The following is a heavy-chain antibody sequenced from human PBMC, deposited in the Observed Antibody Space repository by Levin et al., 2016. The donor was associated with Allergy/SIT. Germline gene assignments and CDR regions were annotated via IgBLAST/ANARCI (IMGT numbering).Heavy chain of an antibody. CDR2: ISSSSSYT. D-gene: IGHD5-18*01. J-gene: IGHJ3*02. V-gene: IGHV3-11*05. CDR3: ARDGIRGYSYGSIYAFDI. Sequence: RQAPGKGLEWVSYISSSSSYTNYADSVKGRFTISRDNAKNSLYLQMNSLRAEDTAVYYCARDGIRGYSYGSIYAFDIWGQGTMVTVSS.